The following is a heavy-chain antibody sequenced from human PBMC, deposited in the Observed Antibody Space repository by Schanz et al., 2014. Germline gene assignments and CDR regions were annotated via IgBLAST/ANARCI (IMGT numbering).Heavy chain of an antibody. D-gene: IGHD2-15*01. CDR2: IIPVLNIA. CDR3: ARGGGPEDVFDI. J-gene: IGHJ3*02. CDR1: GYTFNNYT. V-gene: IGHV1-69*02. Sequence: QVLQVQSGSELKKPGTSVKVSCKASGYTFNNYTYVMIWVRQAPGQGLEWMGKIIPVLNIATYAQRFQGRVSITADTSTNTAYMELSSLRSDDTAVYYCARGGGPEDVFDIWGQGTILTVSS.